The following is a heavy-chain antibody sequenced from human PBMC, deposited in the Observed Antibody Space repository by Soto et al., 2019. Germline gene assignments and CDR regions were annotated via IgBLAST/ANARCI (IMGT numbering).Heavy chain of an antibody. J-gene: IGHJ4*02. CDR2: INPNSGGT. Sequence: ASVKVSCKASGYTFTGYYMHWVRQAPGQGLEWMGWINPNSGGTNYAQKFQGRVTMTRDTSISTAYMELSRLRSDDTAVYYCARIARIAARNADYWGQGTLVTVSS. V-gene: IGHV1-2*02. D-gene: IGHD6-6*01. CDR1: GYTFTGYY. CDR3: ARIARIAARNADY.